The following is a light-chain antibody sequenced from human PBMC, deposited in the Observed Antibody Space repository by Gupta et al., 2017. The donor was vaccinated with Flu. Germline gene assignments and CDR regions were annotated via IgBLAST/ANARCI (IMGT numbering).Light chain of an antibody. CDR2: QDT. J-gene: IGLJ3*02. V-gene: IGLV3-1*01. Sequence: SYELTQSPSVSVSPGETAGSTCSGDKLGDKYVYWYQHKPGHSPVLVIYQDTKRPSGIPERFSGSNSGNTATLTIGGTQAMDEADYYCQASDSSTGVVFGGGTKLTVL. CDR3: QASDSSTGVV. CDR1: KLGDKY.